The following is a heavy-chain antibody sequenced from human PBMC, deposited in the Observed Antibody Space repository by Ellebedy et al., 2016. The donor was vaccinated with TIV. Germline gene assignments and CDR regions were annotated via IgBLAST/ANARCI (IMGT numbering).Heavy chain of an antibody. Sequence: AASVKVSCKPSGYTFTRNYIHWVRQAPGQGLEWMGWMNPYNGDTNYEQKFQGRVTMTRDTSVTTAYMELSSLGSDDTAVYYCARSAGFGNWFDPWGQGTLVTVSS. CDR2: MNPYNGDT. D-gene: IGHD6-13*01. CDR1: GYTFTRNY. CDR3: ARSAGFGNWFDP. J-gene: IGHJ5*02. V-gene: IGHV1-2*02.